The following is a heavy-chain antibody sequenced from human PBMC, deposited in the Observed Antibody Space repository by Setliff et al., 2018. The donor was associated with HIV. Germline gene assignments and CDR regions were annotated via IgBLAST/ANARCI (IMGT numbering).Heavy chain of an antibody. Sequence: GASVKVSCKASGYTFTSHAFHWVRQAPGQSLEWMGWINVGNGNTRYSREFEGRVTITRDTSASTVHLELTSLRSEDMAVYYCARGGKRWLQFDFFDYWGQGTLVTVSS. D-gene: IGHD5-12*01. CDR1: GYTFTSHA. J-gene: IGHJ4*02. V-gene: IGHV1-3*03. CDR2: INVGNGNT. CDR3: ARGGKRWLQFDFFDY.